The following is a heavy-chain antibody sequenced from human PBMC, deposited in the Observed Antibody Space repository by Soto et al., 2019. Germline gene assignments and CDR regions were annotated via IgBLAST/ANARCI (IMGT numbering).Heavy chain of an antibody. J-gene: IGHJ5*02. CDR3: AHRTTTVTCGFDP. D-gene: IGHD4-17*01. CDR1: GFSLTTSGVG. CDR2: IYWDDDK. V-gene: IGHV2-5*02. Sequence: QITLKASGPTLVKPTQTLTLTCTFPGFSLTTSGVGVGWIRQPPGKALEWLALIYWDDDKRYSPSLKSRPTITKDTPKNQVVLTMTNMDPADTATYFCAHRTTTVTCGFDPWGQGTLVTVSS.